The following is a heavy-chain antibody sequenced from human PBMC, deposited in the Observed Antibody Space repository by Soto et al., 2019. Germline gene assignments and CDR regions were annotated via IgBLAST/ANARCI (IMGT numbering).Heavy chain of an antibody. Sequence: GGSLRLSCATSGFTFNIYAMTWVRQAPGKGLEWVSTTGATGRTTYYADSVKGRFTVSRDNSINTLFLQMNSLRTEDTALYYCAHPRGYGVFDAYDIWGQGAMFTVSS. D-gene: IGHD4-17*01. V-gene: IGHV3-23*01. CDR3: AHPRGYGVFDAYDI. CDR1: GFTFNIYA. J-gene: IGHJ3*02. CDR2: TGATGRTT.